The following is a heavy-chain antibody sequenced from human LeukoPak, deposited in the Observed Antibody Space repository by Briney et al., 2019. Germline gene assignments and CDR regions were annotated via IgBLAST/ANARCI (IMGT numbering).Heavy chain of an antibody. J-gene: IGHJ3*02. CDR2: MNPNSGNT. D-gene: IGHD4-17*01. CDR3: AINYGDYFWDAFDI. Sequence: ASVKVSCKASGYTFTSYDINWVRQDTGQGLEWMGWMNPNSGNTGYAQKFQGRVTMTRNTSISTAYMELSSLRSEDTAVYYCAINYGDYFWDAFDIWGQGTMVTVSS. V-gene: IGHV1-8*01. CDR1: GYTFTSYD.